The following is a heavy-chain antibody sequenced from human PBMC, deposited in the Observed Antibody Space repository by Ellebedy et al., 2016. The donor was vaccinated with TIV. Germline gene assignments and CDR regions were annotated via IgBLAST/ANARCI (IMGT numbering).Heavy chain of an antibody. CDR3: ARRPFRSRSLYDY. CDR1: GYSFTSYW. J-gene: IGHJ4*02. CDR2: IYPGDSDT. Sequence: KVSCKGSGYSFTSYWVGWVRQMPGKGLEWMGIIYPGDSDTRYIPSFQGQVTISADKSISTAYLQWSSLKASDTAMYYCARRPFRSRSLYDYWGQGTLVTVSS. V-gene: IGHV5-51*01. D-gene: IGHD3-3*01.